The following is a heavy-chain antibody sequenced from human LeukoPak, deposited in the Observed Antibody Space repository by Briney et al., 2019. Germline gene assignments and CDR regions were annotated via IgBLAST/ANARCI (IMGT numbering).Heavy chain of an antibody. CDR3: ARVRHSKPPYYYYYYMDV. CDR2: ISSSSSYI. J-gene: IGHJ6*03. V-gene: IGHV3-21*01. CDR1: GFTFSSYS. D-gene: IGHD3-3*02. Sequence: PGGSLRLSCAASGFTFSSYSMNWVRQAPGKGLEWVSSISSSSSYIYYADSVKGRFTISRDNAKNSLYLQMNSLRAEDTAVYYCARVRHSKPPYYYYYYMDVWGKGTTVTISS.